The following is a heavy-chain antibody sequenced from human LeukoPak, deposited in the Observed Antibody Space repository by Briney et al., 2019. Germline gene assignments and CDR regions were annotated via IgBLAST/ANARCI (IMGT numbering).Heavy chain of an antibody. CDR1: GGSISSYY. V-gene: IGHV4-4*07. J-gene: IGHJ6*03. CDR3: ARVVHCSSTSCYPYYYYYMDV. CDR2: IYTSGST. D-gene: IGHD2-2*01. Sequence: PSETLSLTCTVSGGSISSYYWSWIRQPAGKGLEWIGRIYTSGSTNYNPSLKSRVTMSVDTSKNQFSLKLSSVTAADTAVYYCARVVHCSSTSCYPYYYYYMDVWGKGTTVTVSS.